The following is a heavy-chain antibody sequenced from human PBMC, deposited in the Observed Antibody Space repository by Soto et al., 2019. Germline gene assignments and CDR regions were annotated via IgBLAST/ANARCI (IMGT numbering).Heavy chain of an antibody. CDR3: AIRKERSGPNSFDS. Sequence: ASVKVSCKASGYTFITYDINWVRQATGQGLEWMGWMNPSNGNAGYAQKFQGRLTMTRNTSISTAYMELSSLRSDDTAVYFCAIRKERSGPNSFDSWGQGSLVTVSS. V-gene: IGHV1-8*01. J-gene: IGHJ4*02. CDR1: GYTFITYD. D-gene: IGHD6-25*01. CDR2: MNPSNGNA.